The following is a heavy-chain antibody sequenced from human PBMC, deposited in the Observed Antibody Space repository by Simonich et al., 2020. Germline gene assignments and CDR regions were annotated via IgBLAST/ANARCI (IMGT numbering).Heavy chain of an antibody. D-gene: IGHD5-12*01. J-gene: IGHJ4*02. CDR2: IYYSVST. V-gene: IGHV4-59*08. Sequence: QVQLQESGPGLVKPSETLSLTCTVSGGSISSYYWSWIRQPPGKGLDWFWYIYYSVSTNYNPSRTSRVTISVETSKNQFSLKLSSVTAADTAVYYCARHDRWLQFYFDYWGQGTLVTVSS. CDR1: GGSISSYY. CDR3: ARHDRWLQFYFDY.